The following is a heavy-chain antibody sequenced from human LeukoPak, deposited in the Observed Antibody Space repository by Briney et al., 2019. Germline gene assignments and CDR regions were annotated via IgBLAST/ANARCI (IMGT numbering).Heavy chain of an antibody. CDR3: ARDRTDYSNLYYGMDV. J-gene: IGHJ6*02. CDR2: IIPIFGIA. V-gene: IGHV1-69*04. Sequence: SVKVSCKASGGTFSSYAIGWVRQAPGQGLEWMERIIPIFGIANYAQKFQGRVTITADKSTSTAYMELSSLRSEDTAVYYCARDRTDYSNLYYGMDVWGQGTTVTVSS. CDR1: GGTFSSYA. D-gene: IGHD4-11*01.